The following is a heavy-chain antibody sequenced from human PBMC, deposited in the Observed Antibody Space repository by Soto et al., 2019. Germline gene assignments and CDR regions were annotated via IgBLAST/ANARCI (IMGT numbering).Heavy chain of an antibody. D-gene: IGHD6-13*01. J-gene: IGHJ5*02. CDR3: ARGTIAAAFLFWFDP. Sequence: QVQLVQSGAEVKKPGASVKVSCKASGYTFTGYYMHWVRQAPGQGLEWMGWINPNSGGTNYAQKFQGWVTMTRDTSISTAYMELSRLRSDDTAVYYCARGTIAAAFLFWFDPWGQGTLVTVSS. V-gene: IGHV1-2*04. CDR1: GYTFTGYY. CDR2: INPNSGGT.